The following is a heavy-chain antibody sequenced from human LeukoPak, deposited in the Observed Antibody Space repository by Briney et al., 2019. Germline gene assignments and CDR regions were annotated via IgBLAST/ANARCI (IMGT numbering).Heavy chain of an antibody. CDR3: AKNWWFGLAPNYFDP. V-gene: IGHV1-8*01. D-gene: IGHD2-8*02. CDR1: GYSFTSYD. Sequence: GASVKVSCKASGYSFTSYDINWVRQATGQGLEWMGWMNPNSGNTGYAQKFQGRVTMTRNNSISTADMELSSLRYEDTATYYCAKNWWFGLAPNYFDPWGQGTLVTVSS. CDR2: MNPNSGNT. J-gene: IGHJ5*02.